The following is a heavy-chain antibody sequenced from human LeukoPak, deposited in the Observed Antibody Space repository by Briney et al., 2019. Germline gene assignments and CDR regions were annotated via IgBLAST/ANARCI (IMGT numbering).Heavy chain of an antibody. CDR3: ARARLSINMIVVIDTDAFDN. J-gene: IGHJ3*02. Sequence: AASVKVSCKSSGGTFSNYPITWVRRAPGQGLEWMGRIIPVFGTATYTQKFQGRVTITADKSTSTVNMELSSLRSEDTAVYFCARARLSINMIVVIDTDAFDNWGQGTMVTVSS. D-gene: IGHD3-22*01. V-gene: IGHV1-69*06. CDR1: GGTFSNYP. CDR2: IIPVFGTA.